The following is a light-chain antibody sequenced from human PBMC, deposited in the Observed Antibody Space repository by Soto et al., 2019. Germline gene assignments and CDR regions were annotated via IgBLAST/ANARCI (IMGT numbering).Light chain of an antibody. Sequence: EIVITQSPATLSVSPGERATLSCRASQSVRSSFLAWYQQKPGQAPSLLIYGASTRATGIPARFSGSGSGTEFTLTINSXQSEDFAVYYCQQYSNWPLTFGGGTKVDIK. CDR3: QQYSNWPLT. CDR1: QSVRSSF. CDR2: GAS. J-gene: IGKJ4*01. V-gene: IGKV3-15*01.